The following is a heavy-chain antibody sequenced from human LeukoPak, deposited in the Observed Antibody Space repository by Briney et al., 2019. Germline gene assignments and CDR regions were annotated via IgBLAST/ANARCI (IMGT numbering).Heavy chain of an antibody. V-gene: IGHV1-18*01. CDR2: ISAYNGNT. CDR3: ARGGWLQPFDY. J-gene: IGHJ4*02. Sequence: ASVKVSCKASGHSLNDDGITWVRQAPGQGLEWMGWISAYNGNTNYAQKLQGRVTMTTDTSTSTAYMELRSLRSDDTAVYYCARGGWLQPFDYWGQGTLVTVSS. CDR1: GHSLNDDG. D-gene: IGHD5-24*01.